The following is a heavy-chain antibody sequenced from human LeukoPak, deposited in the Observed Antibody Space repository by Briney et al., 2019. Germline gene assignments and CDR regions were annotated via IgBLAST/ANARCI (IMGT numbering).Heavy chain of an antibody. CDR1: GFTFSSNG. CDR3: ARESGDSSLDY. V-gene: IGHV3-33*01. J-gene: IGHJ4*02. D-gene: IGHD2-21*02. Sequence: GRSLRLSCAASGFTFSSNGMHRVRQPPGKGLEWVTVIWYDGSNKYYADSVKGRFTISRDNSKNTLYLQMHSLRAEDTAVYYCARESGDSSLDYWGQGTLVTVSS. CDR2: IWYDGSNK.